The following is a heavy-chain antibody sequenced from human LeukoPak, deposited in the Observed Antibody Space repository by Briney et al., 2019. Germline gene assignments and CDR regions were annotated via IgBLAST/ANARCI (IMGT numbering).Heavy chain of an antibody. Sequence: SVKVSCKVSGYTLTELSMHWVRQAPGQGLEWMGRIIPILGIANYAQKFQGRVTITADKSTSTAYMELSSLRSEDTAVYYCASGQTVAYCGGDCYGWFDPWGQGTLVTVSS. V-gene: IGHV1-69*02. CDR1: GYTLTELS. CDR2: IIPILGIA. J-gene: IGHJ5*02. D-gene: IGHD2-21*02. CDR3: ASGQTVAYCGGDCYGWFDP.